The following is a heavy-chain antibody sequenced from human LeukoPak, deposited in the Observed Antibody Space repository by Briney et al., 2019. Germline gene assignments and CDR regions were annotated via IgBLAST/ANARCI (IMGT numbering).Heavy chain of an antibody. CDR1: GGSISSSSSY. Sequence: SETLSLTCTVSGGSISSSSSYWGWIRQPPGKGLEWIGSIYYSGSTYYNPSLKSRVTISVDTSKNQFSLKLSSVTAADTAAYYCARQRAAAGKNWFDPWGQGTLVTVSS. V-gene: IGHV4-39*01. J-gene: IGHJ5*02. CDR3: ARQRAAAGKNWFDP. D-gene: IGHD6-13*01. CDR2: IYYSGST.